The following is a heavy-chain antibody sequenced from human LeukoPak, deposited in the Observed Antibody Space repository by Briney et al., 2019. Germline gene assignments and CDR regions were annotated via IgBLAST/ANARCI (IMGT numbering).Heavy chain of an antibody. CDR2: ITNSGRDA. J-gene: IGHJ6*04. Sequence: GGSLRLSCAASGFTFSDHYMTWIRQAPGKGLEWVSYITNSGRDADYSDFVRGRFTTSRDNAKNSLYLQMNSLRPEDTAIYYCGRGHFGLDVWGKGTTVTVSS. V-gene: IGHV3-11*06. CDR1: GFTFSDHY. CDR3: GRGHFGLDV.